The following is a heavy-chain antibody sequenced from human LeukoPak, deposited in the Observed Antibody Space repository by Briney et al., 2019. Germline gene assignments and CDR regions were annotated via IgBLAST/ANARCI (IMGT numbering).Heavy chain of an antibody. Sequence: ASVKVSCKASGGTFSSYAISWVRQAPGQGLEWMGGIIPIFGTANYAQKFQGRVTITADESTSTAYMELSSLRSEDTAVYYCASFPETEIAVAGGDYWGQGTLVTVSS. J-gene: IGHJ4*02. CDR2: IIPIFGTA. CDR3: ASFPETEIAVAGGDY. D-gene: IGHD6-19*01. V-gene: IGHV1-69*13. CDR1: GGTFSSYA.